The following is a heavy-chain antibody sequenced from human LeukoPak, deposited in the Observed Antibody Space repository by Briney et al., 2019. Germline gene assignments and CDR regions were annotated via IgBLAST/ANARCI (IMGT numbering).Heavy chain of an antibody. Sequence: SETLSLTCAVYGGSFSGYYWSWIRQPPGKGLEWIGEINHSGSTNYNPSLKSRVTISVDTSKNQFSLKLSSVTAADTAVYYCARWEVAGYVGLFDYWGQGTLVTVSS. D-gene: IGHD6-19*01. CDR1: GGSFSGYY. CDR3: ARWEVAGYVGLFDY. V-gene: IGHV4-34*01. J-gene: IGHJ4*02. CDR2: INHSGST.